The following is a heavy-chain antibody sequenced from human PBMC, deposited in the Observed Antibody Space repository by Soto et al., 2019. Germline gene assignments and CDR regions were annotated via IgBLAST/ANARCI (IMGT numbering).Heavy chain of an antibody. CDR2: ISYDGSNK. CDR3: ASSSDHYGDYDY. CDR1: GFTFSSYA. J-gene: IGHJ4*02. D-gene: IGHD4-17*01. V-gene: IGHV3-30-3*01. Sequence: QVQLVESGGGVVQPGRSLRLSCAASGFTFSSYAMHWVRQAPGKGLEWVAVISYDGSNKYYADSVKGRFTISRDNSKNTLYLQMNSLRAEDTAVYYCASSSDHYGDYDYWGQGTLVTVSS.